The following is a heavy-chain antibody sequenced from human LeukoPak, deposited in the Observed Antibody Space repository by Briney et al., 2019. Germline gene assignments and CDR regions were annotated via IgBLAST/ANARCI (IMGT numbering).Heavy chain of an antibody. D-gene: IGHD5-24*01. V-gene: IGHV3-30-3*01. J-gene: IGHJ4*02. CDR1: GFTFSSYA. CDR2: ISYDGSNK. Sequence: GGSLRLSCAASGFTFSSYAMPWVRQAPGKGLEWVAVISYDGSNKYYADSVKGRFTISRDNSKNTLYLQMNSLRAEDTAVYYCARDQVMATTHYHDYWGQGTLVTVSS. CDR3: ARDQVMATTHYHDY.